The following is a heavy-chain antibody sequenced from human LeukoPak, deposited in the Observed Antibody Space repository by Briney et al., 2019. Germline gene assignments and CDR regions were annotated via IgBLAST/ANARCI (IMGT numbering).Heavy chain of an antibody. J-gene: IGHJ4*02. CDR1: GGSISSYY. V-gene: IGHV4-4*07. CDR3: ASAYCSSTSCYPWYFDY. Sequence: SETLSLTCAVSGGSISSYYWSWIRQPAGKGLEWIGRIYTSGSTNYTPSLKSRVTMSVDTSKNQFSLKLSSVTAADTAVYYCASAYCSSTSCYPWYFDYWGQGTLVTVSS. D-gene: IGHD2-2*01. CDR2: IYTSGST.